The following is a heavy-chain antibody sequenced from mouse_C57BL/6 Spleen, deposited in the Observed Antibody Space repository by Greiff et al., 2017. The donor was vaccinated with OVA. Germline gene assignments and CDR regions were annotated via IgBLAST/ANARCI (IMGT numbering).Heavy chain of an antibody. V-gene: IGHV1-72*01. CDR1: GYTFTSYW. J-gene: IGHJ3*01. D-gene: IGHD2-4*01. CDR3: AREMITTAPAY. Sequence: QVQLKEPGAELVKPGASVKLSCKASGYTFTSYWMHWVKQRPGRGLEWIGRIDPNSGGTKYNEKFKSKATLTVDKPSSTAYMQLSSLTSEDSAVYYCAREMITTAPAYWGQGTLVTVSA. CDR2: IDPNSGGT.